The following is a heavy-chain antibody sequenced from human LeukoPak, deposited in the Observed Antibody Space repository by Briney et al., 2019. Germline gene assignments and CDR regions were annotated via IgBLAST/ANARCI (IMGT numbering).Heavy chain of an antibody. CDR1: GGSISSYY. Sequence: SETLSLTCTVSGGSISSYYWSWIRQPTGKGLEWIGYIYYSGSTNYNPSLKSRVTISVDTSKIQFSLKLSSVTAADTAVYYCAGASYDSSGVHWGQGTLVTVSS. D-gene: IGHD3-22*01. CDR3: AGASYDSSGVH. J-gene: IGHJ4*02. CDR2: IYYSGST. V-gene: IGHV4-59*01.